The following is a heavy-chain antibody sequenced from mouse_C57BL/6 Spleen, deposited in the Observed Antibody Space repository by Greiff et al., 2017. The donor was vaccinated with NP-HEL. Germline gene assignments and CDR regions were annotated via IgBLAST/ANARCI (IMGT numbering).Heavy chain of an antibody. J-gene: IGHJ1*03. CDR2: INPNNGGT. V-gene: IGHV1-18*01. Sequence: VQLQQSGPELVKPGASVKIPCKASGYTFTDYNMDWVKQSHGKSLEWIGDINPNNGGTIYNQKFKGKATLTVDKSSSTAYMELRSLTSEDTAVYYCARRYYGSSPYWYFDAWGTGTTVTVSS. CDR3: ARRYYGSSPYWYFDA. CDR1: GYTFTDYN. D-gene: IGHD1-1*01.